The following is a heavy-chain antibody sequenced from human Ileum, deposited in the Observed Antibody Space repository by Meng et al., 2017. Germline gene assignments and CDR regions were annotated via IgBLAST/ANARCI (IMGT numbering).Heavy chain of an antibody. CDR3: ARSMGVVDY. CDR2: ISTDATIT. Sequence: LSLTCAASGFTFSSSWMHWVRQVPGKGLVWVSHISTDATITNYADSVKGRFTISRDNAKNTVYLQMNSLRAEDTAVYYCARSMGVVDYWGQGTLVTVSS. D-gene: IGHD2/OR15-2a*01. CDR1: GFTFSSSW. J-gene: IGHJ4*02. V-gene: IGHV3-74*01.